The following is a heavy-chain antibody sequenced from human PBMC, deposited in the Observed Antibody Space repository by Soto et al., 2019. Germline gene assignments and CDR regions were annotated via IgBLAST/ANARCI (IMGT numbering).Heavy chain of an antibody. J-gene: IGHJ3*02. CDR2: IYHSGST. V-gene: IGHV4-30-2*01. Sequence: QLQLQESGSGLVKPSQTLSLTCAVSGGSISSGGYSWSWIRQPPGKGLEWIGYIYHSGSTYYNPSLNSRVTISVDRSENQFSWKHSSVTAADTAVYYCARAPGSGWGAFDIWGQGTMVTVSS. CDR1: GGSISSGGYS. CDR3: ARAPGSGWGAFDI. D-gene: IGHD3-10*01.